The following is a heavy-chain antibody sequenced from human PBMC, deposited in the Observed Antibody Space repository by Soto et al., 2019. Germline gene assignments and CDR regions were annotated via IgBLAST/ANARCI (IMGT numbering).Heavy chain of an antibody. J-gene: IGHJ1*01. D-gene: IGHD2-15*01. Sequence: PGGSLRLSCAASGFTFSSYAMSWVRQAPGKGLEWVSAISGSGGSTYYADSVKGRFTISRDNSKNTLYLQMNSLRAEDTAVYYCAKDTFSDSVGLVTKSFHHRGQGTLLTVSS. CDR1: GFTFSSYA. CDR2: ISGSGGST. CDR3: AKDTFSDSVGLVTKSFHH. V-gene: IGHV3-23*01.